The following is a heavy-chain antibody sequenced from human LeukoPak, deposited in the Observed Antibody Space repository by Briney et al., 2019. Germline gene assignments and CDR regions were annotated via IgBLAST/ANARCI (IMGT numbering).Heavy chain of an antibody. Sequence: SSVKVSCKASGGTFTSYAISWVRQAPGQGLEWMGRIIPIFGTANYAQKFQGRVTITTDESTHTAYMELSILRSEDTAMYYCATDRDGYIYFDWWGQATLGTVS. V-gene: IGHV1-69*05. J-gene: IGHJ4*02. CDR3: ATDRDGYIYFDW. CDR2: IIPIFGTA. D-gene: IGHD5-24*01. CDR1: GGTFTSYA.